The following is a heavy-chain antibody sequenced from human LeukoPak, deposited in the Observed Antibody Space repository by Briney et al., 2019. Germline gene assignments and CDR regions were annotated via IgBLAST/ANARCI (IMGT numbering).Heavy chain of an antibody. CDR3: ARCKDSSGY. Sequence: SETLSLTCTVSGCSISSYYWSWIREPPGKGLEWIGYIYYSGSANYNPSLKSRVTISVDTSKNQFSLKLSSVTAADTAVYDCARCKDSSGYWGQGTLVTVSS. CDR1: GCSISSYY. V-gene: IGHV4-59*01. CDR2: IYYSGSA. J-gene: IGHJ4*02. D-gene: IGHD6-19*01.